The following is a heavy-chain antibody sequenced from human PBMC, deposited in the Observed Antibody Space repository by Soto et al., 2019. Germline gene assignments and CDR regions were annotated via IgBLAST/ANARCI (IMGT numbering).Heavy chain of an antibody. V-gene: IGHV3-74*01. J-gene: IGHJ3*02. CDR2: IDTYGSAT. CDR3: VRVLKSIGWDNDVFDI. Sequence: LRLSCAASGFSLSGYWMHWVRQAPGKGLVWVSRIDTYGSATKYADSVEGRFSISKDNAENTLYLQMNDLRADDTAVYYCVRVLKSIGWDNDVFDIWGQGTMVTVSS. CDR1: GFSLSGYW. D-gene: IGHD6-19*01.